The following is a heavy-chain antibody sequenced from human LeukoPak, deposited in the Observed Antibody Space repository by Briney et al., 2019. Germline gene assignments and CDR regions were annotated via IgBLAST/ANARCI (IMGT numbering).Heavy chain of an antibody. CDR2: ISYDGSNK. J-gene: IGHJ4*02. CDR3: AKDLSSGWYEGTFDY. CDR1: GFTFSSYS. V-gene: IGHV3-30*18. D-gene: IGHD6-19*01. Sequence: GRTLRLSCAASGFTFSSYSMHWVRHAPRKGLECVAVISYDGSNKYYADSVKGRFTISRDNSKNTLYLQMNSLRAEDTAVYYCAKDLSSGWYEGTFDYWGQGTLVTVSS.